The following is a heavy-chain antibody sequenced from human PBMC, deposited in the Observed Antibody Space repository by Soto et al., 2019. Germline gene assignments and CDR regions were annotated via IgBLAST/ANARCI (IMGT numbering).Heavy chain of an antibody. J-gene: IGHJ3*02. CDR1: GFIFSGFD. CDR3: ARGGEYNWKYAFDI. D-gene: IGHD1-7*01. CDR2: IWYDGSTK. Sequence: QEHLVESGGGVVQPGRSLRLSCVASGFIFSGFDMHWVRQAPGKGLEWVSHIWYDGSTKYYADSVKGRFTSSRDNSKNTLYLQMNSLRAEDTAVYFCARGGEYNWKYAFDIWGQGTMVAVSS. V-gene: IGHV3-33*01.